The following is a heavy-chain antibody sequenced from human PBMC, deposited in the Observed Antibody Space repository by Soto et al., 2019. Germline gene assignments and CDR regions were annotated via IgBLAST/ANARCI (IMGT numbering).Heavy chain of an antibody. CDR2: ISWNSGSI. D-gene: IGHD1-26*01. CDR3: AKDILTGWDXXYYYYYGMDV. V-gene: IGHV3-9*01. Sequence: EVQLVESGGGLVQPGRSLRLSCAASGFTFDDYAMHWVRQAPGKGLEWVSGISWNSGSIGYADSVKGRFTISRDNAKNSLYLQMNSLRAEDTALYYCAKDILTGWDXXYYYYYGMDVWGQGTTVTVSS. J-gene: IGHJ6*02. CDR1: GFTFDDYA.